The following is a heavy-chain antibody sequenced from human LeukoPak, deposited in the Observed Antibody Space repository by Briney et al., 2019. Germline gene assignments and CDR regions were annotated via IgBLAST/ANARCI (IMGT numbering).Heavy chain of an antibody. CDR1: GFTFSSHG. V-gene: IGHV3-33*01. D-gene: IGHD2-21*01. J-gene: IGHJ4*02. CDR3: ARGCGGTPGCYIIDN. CDR2: IWNDGSDK. Sequence: GRSLRLSCEASGFTFSSHGMHWVRKPPGKGLEWVAVIWNDGSDKYYGDSVKGRFTVSRDNSKNTLYLQMDSLRAEDTAVYYCARGCGGTPGCYIIDNWGQGTLVTVSS.